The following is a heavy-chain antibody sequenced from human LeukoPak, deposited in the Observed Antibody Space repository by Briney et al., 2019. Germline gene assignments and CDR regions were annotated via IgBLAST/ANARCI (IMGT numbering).Heavy chain of an antibody. CDR3: TTDSAYYGR. CDR1: GFTLSSYE. CDR2: IQSKTDGGTT. V-gene: IGHV3-15*01. Sequence: PGGSLRLSCTVSGFTLSSYEMTWIRQAPGKGLEWVGRIQSKTDGGTTDYAAPVEGRFTVSRDDSKNMLFLQMDSLRTEDTALYYCTTDSAYYGRWGQGTLVTVSS. D-gene: IGHD3-16*01. J-gene: IGHJ4*02.